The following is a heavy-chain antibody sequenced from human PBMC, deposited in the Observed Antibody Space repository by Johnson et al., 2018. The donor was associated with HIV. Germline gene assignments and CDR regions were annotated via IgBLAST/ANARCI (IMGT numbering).Heavy chain of an antibody. Sequence: QLVESGGGVVQPGRSLRLSCAASGFTFSSYGMHWVRQAPGKGLEWVAVISYDGSNNYYADSVKGRFTISRDNAKNSLYLQMNSLRAEDTAVYYCARNRPVSYGYRGAFDFWGQGTMVTVSS. CDR2: ISYDGSNN. J-gene: IGHJ3*01. CDR3: ARNRPVSYGYRGAFDF. D-gene: IGHD5-18*01. V-gene: IGHV3-30*19. CDR1: GFTFSSYG.